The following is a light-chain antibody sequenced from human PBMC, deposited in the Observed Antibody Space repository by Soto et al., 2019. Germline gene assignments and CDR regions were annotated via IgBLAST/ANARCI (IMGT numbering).Light chain of an antibody. CDR2: DVT. V-gene: IGLV2-14*01. CDR1: SSDVGGYNY. CDR3: SSYKSNSTYV. J-gene: IGLJ1*01. Sequence: QSALTQPASVSGSPGQSIAISCTGTSSDVGGYNYVSWYQQHPGKAPKLIIYDVTNRPSGVSNRFSGSKSGNTASLTISGLQAEDEADYYCSSYKSNSTYVFGTGTEVTVL.